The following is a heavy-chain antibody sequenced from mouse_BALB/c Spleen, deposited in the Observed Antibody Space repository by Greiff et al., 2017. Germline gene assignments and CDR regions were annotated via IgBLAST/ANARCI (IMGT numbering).Heavy chain of an antibody. Sequence: VQLQQSGAELVRPGVSVKISCKGSGYTFTDYAMHWVKQSHAKSLEWIGVISTYYGDASYNQKFKGKATMTVDKSSSTAYMELARLTSEDSAIYYCARWDDYDGWCAYWGQGTLVTVSA. CDR1: GYTFTDYA. J-gene: IGHJ3*01. CDR2: ISTYYGDA. CDR3: ARWDDYDGWCAY. V-gene: IGHV1S137*01. D-gene: IGHD2-4*01.